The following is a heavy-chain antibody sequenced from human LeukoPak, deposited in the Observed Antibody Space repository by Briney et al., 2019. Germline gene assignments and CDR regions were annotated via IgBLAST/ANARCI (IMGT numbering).Heavy chain of an antibody. CDR3: VRDLSYHGSGSYDC. CDR1: GFTFSSCA. V-gene: IGHV3-23*01. J-gene: IGHJ4*02. D-gene: IGHD3-10*01. CDR2: ISGSGGST. Sequence: GGSLRLSCAVSGFTFSSCAMTWVRQAPGKGLEWVSDISGSGGSTYYADSVKGRFTISRDNSKNTLYLQMNSLRAEDTAVYYCVRDLSYHGSGSYDCWGQGTLVTVSS.